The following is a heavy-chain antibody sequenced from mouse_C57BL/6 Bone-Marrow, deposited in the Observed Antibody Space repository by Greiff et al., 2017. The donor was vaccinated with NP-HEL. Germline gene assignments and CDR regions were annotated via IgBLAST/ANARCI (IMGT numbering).Heavy chain of an antibody. CDR2: IWSGGST. CDR3: ARRPHYYGSSYCAMDY. J-gene: IGHJ4*01. CDR1: GFSLTSYG. D-gene: IGHD1-1*01. V-gene: IGHV2-2*01. Sequence: VHLVESGPGLVQPSQSLSITCTVSGFSLTSYGVHWVRQSPGKGLEWLGVIWSGGSTDYNAAFISRLSISKDNSKSQVFFKMNSLQADDTAIYYCARRPHYYGSSYCAMDYWGQGTSVTVSS.